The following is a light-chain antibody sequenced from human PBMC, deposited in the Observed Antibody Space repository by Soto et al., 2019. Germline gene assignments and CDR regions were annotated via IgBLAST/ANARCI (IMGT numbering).Light chain of an antibody. J-gene: IGKJ2*01. CDR3: HQHDKWPHA. Sequence: EVVMTQSPAALSVSPGERVTLSCRVSQPVKSNLAWFQQRPGQAPRLLIYDASTRATGIAARVSGSGSGTEFTLTISSLQSEDFGVYYGHQHDKWPHAFGQGTKLEIK. CDR1: QPVKSN. CDR2: DAS. V-gene: IGKV3-15*01.